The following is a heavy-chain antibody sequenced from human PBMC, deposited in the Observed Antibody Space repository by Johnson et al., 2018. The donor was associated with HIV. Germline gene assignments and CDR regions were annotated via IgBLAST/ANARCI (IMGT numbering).Heavy chain of an antibody. CDR1: GFTFSSYG. Sequence: QVQLVESGGGVVRPGGSLRLSCAASGFTFSSYGMHWVRQAPGKGLEWVAVIWYDGSNKYYADSVKGRFTISRDNSKNTLYLQMNILRAEDTAVYYCASLSSSLFGAFDIWGQGTMVTVSS. CDR3: ASLSSSLFGAFDI. D-gene: IGHD6-13*01. J-gene: IGHJ3*02. V-gene: IGHV3-33*08. CDR2: IWYDGSNK.